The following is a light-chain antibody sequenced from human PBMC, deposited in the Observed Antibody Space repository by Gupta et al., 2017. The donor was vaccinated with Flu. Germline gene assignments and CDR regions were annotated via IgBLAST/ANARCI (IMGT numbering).Light chain of an antibody. CDR2: DVS. J-gene: IGLJ3*02. Sequence: QSALTQPRPVSGSPGPSVTISCTGTSSDVGGYNYVSWYQQHPGKAPKFMIYDVSERPSGVPDRFSGSKSGNTASLTISGLQAEDESDYYCCSYAGSYTWVFGGGTKLTVL. V-gene: IGLV2-11*01. CDR3: CSYAGSYTWV. CDR1: SSDVGGYNY.